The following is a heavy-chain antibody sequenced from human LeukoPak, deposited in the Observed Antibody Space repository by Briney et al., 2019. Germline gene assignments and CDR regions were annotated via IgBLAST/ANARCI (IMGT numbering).Heavy chain of an antibody. CDR1: GGSITTTNY. Sequence: SGTLSLTCGVSGGSITTTNYWSWVRQPPGQGLEWIGEISLTGRTNYNPSLKSRVNISIDESKNHLYLNLASVTAADTAVYYCATYFYGEYGSYYFDYWGQGTLVTVSS. D-gene: IGHD4-17*01. CDR3: ATYFYGEYGSYYFDY. CDR2: ISLTGRT. J-gene: IGHJ4*02. V-gene: IGHV4-4*02.